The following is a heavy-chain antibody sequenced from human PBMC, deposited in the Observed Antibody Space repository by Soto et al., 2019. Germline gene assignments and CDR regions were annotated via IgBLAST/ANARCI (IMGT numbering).Heavy chain of an antibody. D-gene: IGHD3-22*01. V-gene: IGHV4-59*01. CDR1: GGSISSYY. CDR2: IYYSGST. J-gene: IGHJ3*02. CDR3: ARDGGYYDNASDI. Sequence: PSETLSLTCTVSGGSISSYYWSWIRQPPGKGLEWIGYIYYSGSTNYNPSLKSRVTISVDTSKNQFSLKLSSVTAADTAVYYCARDGGYYDNASDIWGQGTMVTVSS.